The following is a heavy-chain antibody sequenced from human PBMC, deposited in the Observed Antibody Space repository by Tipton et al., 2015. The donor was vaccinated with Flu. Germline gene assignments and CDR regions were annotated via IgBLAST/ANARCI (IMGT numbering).Heavy chain of an antibody. V-gene: IGHV5-51*01. Sequence: QLVQSGAEVKKPGESLKISCKGSGYSFTSNWIAWVRQMPGKGLEWMGIIYPDDSDTKYSPSFQGHVTFSADKSVNTAYLQWSSLKASDTAIYFCVRQNCGGDCYPDYWGQGTLVTVSS. CDR1: GYSFTSNW. D-gene: IGHD2-21*02. CDR3: VRQNCGGDCYPDY. J-gene: IGHJ4*02. CDR2: IYPDDSDT.